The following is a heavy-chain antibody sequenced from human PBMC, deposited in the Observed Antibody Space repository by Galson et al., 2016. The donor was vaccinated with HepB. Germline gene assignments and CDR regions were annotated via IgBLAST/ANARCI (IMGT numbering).Heavy chain of an antibody. J-gene: IGHJ4*02. CDR3: ATVPGWESGIYDH. D-gene: IGHD1-26*01. CDR2: IYYVGRA. Sequence: ATLSLTCRVSGDSIGSSSYHWAWIRQPPGKGLEWIGSIYYVGRAYYRSSLKSRLTISLDPAKNHISLNLTSVTAADTAVYYCATVPGWESGIYDHWGQGTLVSVSS. V-gene: IGHV4-39*02. CDR1: GDSIGSSSYH.